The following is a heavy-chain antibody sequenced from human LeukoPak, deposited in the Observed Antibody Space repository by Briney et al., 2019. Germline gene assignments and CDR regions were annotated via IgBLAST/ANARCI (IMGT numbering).Heavy chain of an antibody. CDR1: GGSLSGYF. Sequence: KPSETLSLTFAVYGGSLSGYFWSWIRPPPGKGVEWVGEINHSGSTNYNPSLKSRVTISVDTSKNQFSLKLSSVTAADTAAYYCARGRVSSGWYPDFDYWGQGTLVTVSS. V-gene: IGHV4-34*01. CDR3: ARGRVSSGWYPDFDY. D-gene: IGHD6-19*01. CDR2: INHSGST. J-gene: IGHJ4*02.